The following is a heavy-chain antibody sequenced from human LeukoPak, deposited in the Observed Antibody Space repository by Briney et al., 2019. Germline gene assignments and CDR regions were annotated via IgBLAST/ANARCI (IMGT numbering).Heavy chain of an antibody. Sequence: ASVKVSCMASGYTFTTYHINWVRQATGQGLEWMGWMNPNSGDRGYAQKFQGRVTITTDTSIGTAYMELSSLTSEDTAVYFCARTTSFTASGYDYWGQGTLVTVSS. CDR2: MNPNSGDR. J-gene: IGHJ4*02. V-gene: IGHV1-8*03. D-gene: IGHD3-16*02. CDR1: GYTFTTYH. CDR3: ARTTSFTASGYDY.